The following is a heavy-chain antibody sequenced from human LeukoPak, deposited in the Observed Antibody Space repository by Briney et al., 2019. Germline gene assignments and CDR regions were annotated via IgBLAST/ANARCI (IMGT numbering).Heavy chain of an antibody. V-gene: IGHV3-15*01. D-gene: IGHD2-21*01. CDR2: IRSEADGGTA. CDR3: SSRPYDTYVI. Sequence: GGSLRLSCAASEVSFTGAWLSWVRQAPGKGLEWVGRIRSEADGGTADYAEPVKGRFTISRDDSKNTVYLQMNSLKTEDTAVYFCSSRPYDTYVIWGQGTLVTVSS. J-gene: IGHJ4*02. CDR1: EVSFTGAW.